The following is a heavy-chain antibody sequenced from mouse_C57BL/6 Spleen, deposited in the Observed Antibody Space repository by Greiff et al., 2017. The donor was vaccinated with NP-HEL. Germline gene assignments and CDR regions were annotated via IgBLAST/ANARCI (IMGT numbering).Heavy chain of an antibody. CDR1: GYTFTSYW. Sequence: QVQLQQSGAELVKPGASVKLSCKASGYTFTSYWMHWVKQRPGQGLEWIGMIHPNSGSTNYNEKFKSKATLTVDKSSSTAYMQLSSLTSEDSAVYYCASTTVPYWYFDVWGTGTTVTVSS. V-gene: IGHV1-64*01. J-gene: IGHJ1*03. CDR3: ASTTVPYWYFDV. CDR2: IHPNSGST. D-gene: IGHD1-1*01.